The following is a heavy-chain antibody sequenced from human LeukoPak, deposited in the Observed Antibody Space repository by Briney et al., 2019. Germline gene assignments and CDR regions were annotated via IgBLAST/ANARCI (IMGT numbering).Heavy chain of an antibody. Sequence: GRSLRLSCTASGFTFSSYTMSWVRQAPGKGLKWVSTITTGGPNTYYADSVKGRFTVSRDDSKNTLYLQMNSLRAEDTAVYYCAKDGGLWVSAHWGDSWGRGTLVTVSS. CDR2: ITTGGPNT. D-gene: IGHD7-27*01. CDR3: AKDGGLWVSAHWGDS. J-gene: IGHJ4*02. V-gene: IGHV3-23*01. CDR1: GFTFSSYT.